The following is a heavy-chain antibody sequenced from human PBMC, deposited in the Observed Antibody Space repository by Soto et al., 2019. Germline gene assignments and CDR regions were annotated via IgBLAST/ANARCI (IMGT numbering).Heavy chain of an antibody. CDR3: VRSSNWSFDS. Sequence: PSQTLSLTCAVSGGSISSNSAVWNWIRQSPSRGLEWLGRTYYRSQWYNDYAVSVKSRITINPDTSKNQLSLQLNSVTPEDTAVYYCVRSSNWSFDSWGQGTLVTVSS. V-gene: IGHV6-1*01. J-gene: IGHJ4*02. D-gene: IGHD6-13*01. CDR2: TYYRSQWYN. CDR1: GGSISSNSAV.